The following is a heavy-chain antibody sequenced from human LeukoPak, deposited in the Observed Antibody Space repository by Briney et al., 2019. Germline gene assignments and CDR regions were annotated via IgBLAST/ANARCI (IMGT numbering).Heavy chain of an antibody. J-gene: IGHJ6*03. CDR2: ISGSDGST. Sequence: PGGSLRLSCAASGFTFRTYAMSWVRQAPGKGLEWVSGISGSDGSTYYADSVKGRFTVSRDNSKNTVYLQMNSLRAEDTAIYYCAKSAGDYYYYYMDVWGKGTTVTVSS. V-gene: IGHV3-23*01. D-gene: IGHD3-10*01. CDR1: GFTFRTYA. CDR3: AKSAGDYYYYYMDV.